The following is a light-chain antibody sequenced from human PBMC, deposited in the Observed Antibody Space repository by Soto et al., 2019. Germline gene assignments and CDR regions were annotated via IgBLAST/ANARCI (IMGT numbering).Light chain of an antibody. CDR2: GAS. V-gene: IGKV3-20*01. Sequence: DIVVTQSPGTLSLSPGERATLSCRASQSVTNRYLAWYRQKPGQAPRLLIFGASIRDTGIPDRFSGSGSGTDFTLTINRLEPEDFAVYYCQQYGSSPGTFGQGTKVDIK. CDR1: QSVTNRY. J-gene: IGKJ1*01. CDR3: QQYGSSPGT.